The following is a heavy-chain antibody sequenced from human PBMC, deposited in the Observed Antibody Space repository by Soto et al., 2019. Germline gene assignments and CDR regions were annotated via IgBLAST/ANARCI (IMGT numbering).Heavy chain of an antibody. CDR1: GFTFSSYA. V-gene: IGHV3-30-3*01. J-gene: IGHJ4*02. Sequence: LRLSCAASGFTFSSYAMHWVRQAPGKGLEWVAVISYDGSNKYYADSVKGRFTISRDNSKNTLYLQMNSLRAEDTAVYYCARAEYSSSSDSWGLDYWGQGTLVTVSS. CDR3: ARAEYSSSSDSWGLDY. D-gene: IGHD6-6*01. CDR2: ISYDGSNK.